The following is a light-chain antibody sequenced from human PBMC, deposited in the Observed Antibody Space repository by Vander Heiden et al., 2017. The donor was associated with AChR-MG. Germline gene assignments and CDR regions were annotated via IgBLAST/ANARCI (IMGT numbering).Light chain of an antibody. CDR2: DVS. J-gene: IGLJ2*01. Sequence: PGQSITISCTGTSSDVGGYNFVSWYQQHPGKAPKLMNYDVSNRPSGVSIRFSGSKSGNTASLTISGLQAEDEADYYCSSYTSSSTRVFGGGTKLTVL. V-gene: IGLV2-14*03. CDR3: SSYTSSSTRV. CDR1: SSDVGGYNF.